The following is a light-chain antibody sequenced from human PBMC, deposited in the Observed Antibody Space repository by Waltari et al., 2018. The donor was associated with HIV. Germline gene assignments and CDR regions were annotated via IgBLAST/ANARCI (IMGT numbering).Light chain of an antibody. CDR3: SSYAGSNNYVV. V-gene: IGLV2-8*01. Sequence: QSALTQPPSASGSPGQPVTIACTGTSSHGGGYNYVSWYQQYPGKAPKLMIYEVTKRPSGVPDRFSGSKSGNTASLTVSGLQAEDEADYYCSSYAGSNNYVVFGGGTRLTVL. CDR1: SSHGGGYNY. CDR2: EVT. J-gene: IGLJ2*01.